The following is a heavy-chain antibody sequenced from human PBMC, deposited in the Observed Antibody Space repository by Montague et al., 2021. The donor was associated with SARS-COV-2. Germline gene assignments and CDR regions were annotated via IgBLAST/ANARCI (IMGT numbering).Heavy chain of an antibody. J-gene: IGHJ4*01. Sequence: SETLSLTCAVYGGSFRNYYWSWIRQSPGKGLEWIGEVDQSGNTNYNPSLKSRVTISADISKNQFSVKLASATAADTGKYYCARGKRDFPIVVLGASTRTYFGSWGQGTPVTVSS. D-gene: IGHD2-15*01. CDR2: VDQSGNT. V-gene: IGHV4-34*01. CDR3: ARGKRDFPIVVLGASTRTYFGS. CDR1: GGSFRNYY.